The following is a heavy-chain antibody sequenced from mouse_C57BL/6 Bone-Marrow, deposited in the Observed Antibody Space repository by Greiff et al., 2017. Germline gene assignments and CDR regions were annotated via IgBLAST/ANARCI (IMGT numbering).Heavy chain of an antibody. Sequence: EVQLVESEGGLVQPGSSMKLSCTASGFTFSDYYMAWVRQVPEKGLEWVANINYDGSSTYYLDSLKSRFIISRDNAKNILYLQMSSLKSEDTATYYCARETTVVADYAMDYWGQGTSVTVSS. J-gene: IGHJ4*01. V-gene: IGHV5-16*01. CDR3: ARETTVVADYAMDY. D-gene: IGHD1-1*01. CDR2: INYDGSST. CDR1: GFTFSDYY.